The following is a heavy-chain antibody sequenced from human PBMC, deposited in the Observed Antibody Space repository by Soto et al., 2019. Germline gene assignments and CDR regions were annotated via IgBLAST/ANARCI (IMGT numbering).Heavy chain of an antibody. D-gene: IGHD5-12*01. CDR2: ISWDGGST. Sequence: GGSLRLSCAASGFTFDDYTMNWVRQAPGKGLEWVSLISWDGGSTYYADSVKGRFTISRDNSKNSLYLQMNSRRTEDTALYYCAKDNGDGYNLDWYFDLWGRGTLGTVSS. J-gene: IGHJ2*01. V-gene: IGHV3-43*01. CDR3: AKDNGDGYNLDWYFDL. CDR1: GFTFDDYT.